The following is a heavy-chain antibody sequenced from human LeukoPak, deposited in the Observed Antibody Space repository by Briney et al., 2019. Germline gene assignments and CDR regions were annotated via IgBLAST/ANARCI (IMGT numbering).Heavy chain of an antibody. CDR2: TYYRSEWFI. J-gene: IGHJ5*01. CDR1: GDSVSSNSAV. Sequence: SQTLSLTCAISGDSVSSNSAVWNWIRQSPSRGLEWLGRTYYRSEWFIDYAPSVKSRISINPDTSKNQFSLQLDSVAPEDTAVYYCARSSAGFDSWGQGTLVAVSS. D-gene: IGHD3-16*01. CDR3: ARSSAGFDS. V-gene: IGHV6-1*01.